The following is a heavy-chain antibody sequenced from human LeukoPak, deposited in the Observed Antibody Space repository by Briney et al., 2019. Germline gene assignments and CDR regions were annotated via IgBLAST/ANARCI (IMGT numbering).Heavy chain of an antibody. CDR3: ARGGIAEDFDY. D-gene: IGHD6-13*01. J-gene: IGHJ4*02. CDR1: GYTFTGYY. CDR2: INPNSGGT. Sequence: EASVKVSCKASGYTFTGYYMHWVRQAPGQGLEWMGRINPNSGGTNYAQKFQGRVTMTRGTSISTAYMELSRLRSDDTAVYSCARGGIAEDFDYWGQGTLVTVSS. V-gene: IGHV1-2*06.